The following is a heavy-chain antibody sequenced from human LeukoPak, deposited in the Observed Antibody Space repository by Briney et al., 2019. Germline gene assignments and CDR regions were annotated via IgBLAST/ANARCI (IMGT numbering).Heavy chain of an antibody. D-gene: IGHD6-6*01. CDR2: ISPTGSTT. J-gene: IGHJ4*02. CDR3: ARGPNSNWSGLDF. CDR1: GFSFSGHW. Sequence: GGSLRLSCTASGFSFSGHWMHWARQLLGKGLVWVSRISPTGSTTSYADSVKGRFTVSRDNAKNTLYLQVNNLRAEDTAVYYCARGPNSNWSGLDFWGQGTLLTVSS. V-gene: IGHV3-74*01.